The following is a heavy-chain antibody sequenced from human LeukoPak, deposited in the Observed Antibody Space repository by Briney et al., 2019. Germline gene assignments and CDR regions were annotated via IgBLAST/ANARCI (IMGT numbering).Heavy chain of an antibody. CDR1: GGSISSCDFY. CDR2: IYDSRRS. V-gene: IGHV4-30-4*01. D-gene: IGHD1-20*01. CDR3: ARDVTDRYYGMDV. J-gene: IGHJ6*02. Sequence: SETLSLTCTVSGGSISSCDFYWIWMPQPPGQGLEWIGSIYDSRRSYDNPSLRSQATISVDTSKNQFTLKLSSVTAADTDVYYCARDVTDRYYGMDVWGQGTTVTVSS.